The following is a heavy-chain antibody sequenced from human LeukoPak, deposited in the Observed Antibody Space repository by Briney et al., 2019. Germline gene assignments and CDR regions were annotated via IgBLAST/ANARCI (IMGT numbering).Heavy chain of an antibody. CDR3: ARAPGEGWFDP. Sequence: GGSLRLSCAASGFTFSSYWMSWVRQAPGKGLEWVASIKQDGSEKYYVDSVKGRFTISRDNAKNALYLQMNSLRAEDTALYYCARAPGEGWFDPWGQGTLVSVSS. V-gene: IGHV3-7*01. CDR1: GFTFSSYW. J-gene: IGHJ5*02. CDR2: IKQDGSEK. D-gene: IGHD4-17*01.